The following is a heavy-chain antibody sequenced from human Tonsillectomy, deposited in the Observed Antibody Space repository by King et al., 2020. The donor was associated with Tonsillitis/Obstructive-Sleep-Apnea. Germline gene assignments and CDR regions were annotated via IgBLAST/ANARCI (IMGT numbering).Heavy chain of an antibody. J-gene: IGHJ4*02. V-gene: IGHV3-30*04. CDR3: AKEGYCSSISCPFDY. CDR1: GFTFNTYA. D-gene: IGHD2-2*01. CDR2: ISYDGSNK. Sequence: VQLVESGGGVVQPGRSLRLSCAASGFTFNTYAMHWVRQAPGKGLEWVAVISYDGSNKYYADSVKGRFTISRDNSKNTLYLQMNSLRAEDTAVYYCAKEGYCSSISCPFDYWGQGALVTVSS.